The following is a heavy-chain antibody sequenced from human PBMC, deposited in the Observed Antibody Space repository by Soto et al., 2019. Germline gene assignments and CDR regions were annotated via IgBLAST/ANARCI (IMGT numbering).Heavy chain of an antibody. CDR1: GFTFSSSS. CDR2: ISSGSSTR. CDR3: AGDLRNYGSVSSG. D-gene: IGHD3-10*01. V-gene: IGHV3-48*02. Sequence: DVQLVESGGGLVQPGGSLRLSCAASGFTFSSSSMNWVRQAPGKGLEWVSYISSGSSTRYYADSVKGRFTISRDNAKNSLYLQMNSLRDDDTAVYYCAGDLRNYGSVSSGWGQGTLVTVSS. J-gene: IGHJ4*02.